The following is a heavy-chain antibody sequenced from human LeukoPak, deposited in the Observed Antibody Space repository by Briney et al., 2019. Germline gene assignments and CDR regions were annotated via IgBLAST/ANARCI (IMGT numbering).Heavy chain of an antibody. CDR2: ISASGDTT. D-gene: IGHD3-22*01. J-gene: IGHJ4*02. CDR3: AKNLGYYDSSGFLN. Sequence: GGSLRLSCAASGFTFSSHDMSWVRQAPGKGLEWVSDISASGDTTYYADSVKGRFTISRDNSKNTLYLRMNSLRAEDTAVYYCAKNLGYYDSSGFLNWGQGTLVTVSS. CDR1: GFTFSSHD. V-gene: IGHV3-23*01.